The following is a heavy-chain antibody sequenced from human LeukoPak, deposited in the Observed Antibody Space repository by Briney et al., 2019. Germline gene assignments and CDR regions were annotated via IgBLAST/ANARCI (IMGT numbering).Heavy chain of an antibody. Sequence: SVKDSCKASGGTFSSYAISWVRQAPGQGLEWMGRIIPIFGTTNYAQKFQGRVTITADKSTSTAYMELSSLRSEDTAVYYCARGLPRIAAAGTWGQANLGTVSS. J-gene: IGHJ5*02. V-gene: IGHV1-69*06. CDR1: GGTFSSYA. CDR2: IIPIFGTT. D-gene: IGHD6-13*01. CDR3: ARGLPRIAAAGT.